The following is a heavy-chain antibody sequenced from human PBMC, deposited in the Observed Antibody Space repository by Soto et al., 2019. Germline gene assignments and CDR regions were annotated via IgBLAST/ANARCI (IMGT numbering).Heavy chain of an antibody. Sequence: KPSETLSLTCTVSGGSISSVGYYWSWIRQHPGKGLGWIGYIYYSGSTYYNPSLKSRVTISVDTSKNQFSLKLSSVTAADTAVYYCAGEPYGDYFDYWGQGTLVTVSS. D-gene: IGHD4-17*01. CDR1: GGSISSVGYY. V-gene: IGHV4-31*03. CDR2: IYYSGST. J-gene: IGHJ4*02. CDR3: AGEPYGDYFDY.